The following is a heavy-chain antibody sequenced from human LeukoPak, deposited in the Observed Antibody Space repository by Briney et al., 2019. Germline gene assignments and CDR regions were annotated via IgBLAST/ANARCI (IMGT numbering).Heavy chain of an antibody. CDR2: IYHSGST. Sequence: SETLSLTCAVSGGSISSGGYSWSWIRQPPGKGLEWIGYIYHSGSTYYNPSLKSRVTISVDRSKNQFSLKLSSVTTADTAVYYCARSVYYDILTGYQPHFDYWGQGTLVTVSS. J-gene: IGHJ4*02. CDR1: GGSISSGGYS. D-gene: IGHD3-9*01. CDR3: ARSVYYDILTGYQPHFDY. V-gene: IGHV4-30-2*01.